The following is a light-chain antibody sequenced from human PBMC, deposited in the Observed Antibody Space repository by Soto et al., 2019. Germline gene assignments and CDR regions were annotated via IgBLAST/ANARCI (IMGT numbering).Light chain of an antibody. J-gene: IGKJ4*01. CDR2: GAS. Sequence: EIVLTQSPGTLSLSPGERATLSCRASQSVSSSYLAWYQQKPGQAPRLLIYGASSRATGIPDRFSDSGSGTDFTLTNSRLEPEDFAVYYCQQYGSSPPLTFAGGTKVEIK. CDR3: QQYGSSPPLT. V-gene: IGKV3-20*01. CDR1: QSVSSSY.